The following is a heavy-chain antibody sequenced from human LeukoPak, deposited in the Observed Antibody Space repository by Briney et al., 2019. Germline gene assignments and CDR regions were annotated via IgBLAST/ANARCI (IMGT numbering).Heavy chain of an antibody. CDR1: GFTFGDYY. CDR2: ISSSSSYT. J-gene: IGHJ4*02. V-gene: IGHV3-11*06. CDR3: ARDGVAGITRDYFDY. Sequence: GGSLRLSCAASGFTFGDYYMSWIRQAPGKGLEWVSYISSSSSYTNYADSVKGRFTISRDNAKNSLYLQMNSLRAEDTAVYYCARDGVAGITRDYFDYWGQGTLVTVSS. D-gene: IGHD2-21*01.